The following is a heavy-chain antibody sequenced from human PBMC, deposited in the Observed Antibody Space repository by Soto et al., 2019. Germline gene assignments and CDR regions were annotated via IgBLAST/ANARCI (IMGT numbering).Heavy chain of an antibody. V-gene: IGHV4-4*02. Sequence: PSETRSLTCVVSGGSISSNSWWSWVRQPPGKGLEWIGYIYHDGNAYYNRSLRRRVTISMDRSNKQLSLKLTSVTAADTAVDYSAREPTARVDPWGQGSLVTVSS. J-gene: IGHJ5*02. CDR2: IYHDGNA. CDR3: AREPTARVDP. D-gene: IGHD5-18*01. CDR1: GGSISSNSW.